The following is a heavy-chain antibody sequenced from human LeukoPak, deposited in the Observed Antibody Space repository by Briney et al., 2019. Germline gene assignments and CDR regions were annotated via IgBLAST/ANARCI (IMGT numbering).Heavy chain of an antibody. Sequence: SETLSLTCAVYGGSFSGYYWSWIGQPPGKGLEWIGEINHSGSTNYNPSLKSRVTISVDTSKNQFSLKLSSVTAADTAVYYCATLHGVRGMSHYYYYGMDVWGQGTTVTVSS. D-gene: IGHD3-10*01. V-gene: IGHV4-34*01. CDR1: GGSFSGYY. CDR3: ATLHGVRGMSHYYYYGMDV. J-gene: IGHJ6*02. CDR2: INHSGST.